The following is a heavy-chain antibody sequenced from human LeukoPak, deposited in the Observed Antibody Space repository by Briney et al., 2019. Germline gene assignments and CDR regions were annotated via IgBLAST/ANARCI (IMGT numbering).Heavy chain of an antibody. Sequence: GASVKVSCKASGGTFSSYAISWVRQAPGQGLEWMGRIIPILGIANYAQKFQGRVTITADKSTSTAYMELSSLRSEDTAVYYCARESGVMAFDYWGQGTLVTVSS. V-gene: IGHV1-69*04. CDR3: ARESGVMAFDY. CDR1: GGTFSSYA. J-gene: IGHJ4*02. D-gene: IGHD3-16*01. CDR2: IIPILGIA.